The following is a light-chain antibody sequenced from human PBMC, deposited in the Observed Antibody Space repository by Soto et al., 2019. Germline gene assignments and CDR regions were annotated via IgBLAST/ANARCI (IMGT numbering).Light chain of an antibody. CDR3: QQRYNWPIT. CDR1: QSVSSN. CDR2: ADS. J-gene: IGKJ5*01. Sequence: EIVMTQSPATLSVSPRERATLSCRASQSVSSNLAWYQQKPGQAPRLLIYADSNRATGIPARFSGSGSGTDFTLTISSLEPEDFSVYYCQQRYNWPITFGQGTRLEIK. V-gene: IGKV3-11*01.